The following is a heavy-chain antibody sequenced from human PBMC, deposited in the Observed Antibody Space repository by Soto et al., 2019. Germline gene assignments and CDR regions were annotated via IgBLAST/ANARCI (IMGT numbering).Heavy chain of an antibody. J-gene: IGHJ6*02. CDR2: ITSNGGNT. CDR1: GFTFSSYA. D-gene: IGHD2-21*01. Sequence: EVQLVESGGGLVLPGGSLRLSCAASGFTFSSYAMHWVRQAPGKGLECVSAITSNGGNTDYAKSVKGRFTISRDNSKNTLYLQMGSLRAEDMAVYYCARRIPFGYGMDVWGQGTTVTVSS. V-gene: IGHV3-64*01. CDR3: ARRIPFGYGMDV.